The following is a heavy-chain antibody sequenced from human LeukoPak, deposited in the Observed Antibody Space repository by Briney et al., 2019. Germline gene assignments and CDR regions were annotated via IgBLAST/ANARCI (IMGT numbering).Heavy chain of an antibody. V-gene: IGHV1-69*02. D-gene: IGHD3-22*01. Sequence: GASVKVSCKASGDTFTSYTISWVRQAPGQGLEWMGRIIPILGIANYAQESQGRVTITADKSTSTAYMELSSLRSEDTAVYYCARSDYYDSSGYYTYWGQGTLVTVSS. J-gene: IGHJ4*02. CDR3: ARSDYYDSSGYYTY. CDR2: IIPILGIA. CDR1: GDTFTSYT.